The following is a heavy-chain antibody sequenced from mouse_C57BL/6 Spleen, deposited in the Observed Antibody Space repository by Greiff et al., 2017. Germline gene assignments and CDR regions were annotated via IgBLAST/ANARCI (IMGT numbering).Heavy chain of an antibody. J-gene: IGHJ2*01. CDR2: INPNNGGT. Sequence: EVPLQQSGPELVKPGASVTIPCTASGYTFTDYNMDWVKQSHGKSLEWIGGINPNNGGTIYNQKFKGKATLTVDKSSSTAYMELRSLTSEDTAVYYCARLDDGYFLDYWGQGTTLTVSS. CDR3: ARLDDGYFLDY. V-gene: IGHV1-18*01. D-gene: IGHD2-3*01. CDR1: GYTFTDYN.